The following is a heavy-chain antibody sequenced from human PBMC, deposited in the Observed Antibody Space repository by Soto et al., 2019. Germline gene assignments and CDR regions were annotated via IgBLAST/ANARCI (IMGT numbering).Heavy chain of an antibody. Sequence: GGSLRLSCAVSGFSFVTYTVNWGRQAPGTGLEWVSGLSDSVGTTHYAYSVKGRFTISRDKSKNTLYLQMNNLRAEDTAVYYCAKHLIGGRLQSPFDLWGQGTQVTVSS. J-gene: IGHJ4*02. D-gene: IGHD3-3*02. CDR1: GFSFVTYT. V-gene: IGHV3-23*01. CDR2: LSDSVGTT. CDR3: AKHLIGGRLQSPFDL.